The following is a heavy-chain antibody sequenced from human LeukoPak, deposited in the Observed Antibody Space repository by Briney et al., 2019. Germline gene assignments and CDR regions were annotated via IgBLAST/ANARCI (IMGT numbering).Heavy chain of an antibody. CDR1: GGSISSYY. CDR3: ARKGLLQWTLFPPRGAPLDV. Sequence: PSETLSLTCTVSGGSISSYYWSWIRQPPGKGLEWIGCIYYSGYTNYKSSLKSRVTISVDTSKNQFSLKLSSVTAADTAVYYCARKGLLQWTLFPPRGAPLDVWGKGTTVTISS. V-gene: IGHV4-59*12. J-gene: IGHJ6*04. D-gene: IGHD6-19*01. CDR2: IYYSGYT.